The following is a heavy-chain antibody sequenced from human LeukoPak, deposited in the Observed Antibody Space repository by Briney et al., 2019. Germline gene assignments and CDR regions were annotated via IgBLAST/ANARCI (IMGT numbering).Heavy chain of an antibody. CDR1: GGSISSYY. J-gene: IGHJ6*03. D-gene: IGHD6-19*01. CDR2: IYYSGSTYYSGST. Sequence: SETLSLTCTVSGGSISSYYWTWIRQPPGKGLEWIGYIYYSGSTYYSGSTNYNPSLKSRVTISVDTSKNKFSLKLSSVTAADTALYYCARRIKVAGTPYYYIDLWGKGTTVTISS. CDR3: ARRIKVAGTPYYYIDL. V-gene: IGHV4-59*01.